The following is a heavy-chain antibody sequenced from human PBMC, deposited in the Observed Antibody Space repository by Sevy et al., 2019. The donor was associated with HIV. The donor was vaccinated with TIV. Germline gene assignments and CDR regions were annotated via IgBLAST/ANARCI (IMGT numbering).Heavy chain of an antibody. CDR3: ARAIGKDGAY. CDR1: GFTFSDSW. D-gene: IGHD2-8*01. J-gene: IGHJ4*02. V-gene: IGHV3-7*03. Sequence: GESLKISCTASGFTFSDSWMHWVRQAPGKGLEWLANINQDGSVIYYVDSVKGRFTISRDNSRNSVFLQMSSLRAGDTATYYCARAIGKDGAYWGQGTLVTVSS. CDR2: INQDGSVI.